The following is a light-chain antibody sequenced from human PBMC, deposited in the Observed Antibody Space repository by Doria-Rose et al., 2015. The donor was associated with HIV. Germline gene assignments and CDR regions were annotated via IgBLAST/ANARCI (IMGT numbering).Light chain of an antibody. CDR2: DAS. CDR1: QRVKSSY. CDR3: QQYGTSRGT. Sequence: TQSPGTLSLSPGERATLSCRAGQRVKSSYLAWYQQKPGQARRLLIYDASTRATGIPDRFSGSGSGTGFTLTISRLEPEDDAVYYCQQYGTSRGTFGQGTRLEIK. J-gene: IGKJ5*01. V-gene: IGKV3-20*01.